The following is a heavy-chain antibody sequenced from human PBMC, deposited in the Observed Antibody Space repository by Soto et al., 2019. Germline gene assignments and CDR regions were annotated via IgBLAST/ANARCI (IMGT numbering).Heavy chain of an antibody. CDR1: GVSVSSGDYY. D-gene: IGHD1-1*01. CDR3: ARDSGGNSENYYGLDV. CDR2: IDRSGST. V-gene: IGHV4-31*03. J-gene: IGHJ6*02. Sequence: QVQLQESGPGLVKPSQTLSLSCNVYGVSVSSGDYYWSCIRQHAGGGLEWIGYIDRSGSTYYKPSLRGRVIMSVDTSTNQIYLRLLSVTAADTAMYYCARDSGGNSENYYGLDVWGHGTTVTVSS.